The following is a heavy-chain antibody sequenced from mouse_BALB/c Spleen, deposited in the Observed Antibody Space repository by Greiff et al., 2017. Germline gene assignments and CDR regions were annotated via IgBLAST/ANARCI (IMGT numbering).Heavy chain of an antibody. CDR3: AKQGPNRQLGHGAY. D-gene: IGHD3-2*01. Sequence: VKLMESGPGLVAPSQSLSITCTVSGFSLTDYGVSWIRQPPGKGLEWLGVIWGGGSTYYNSALKSRLSISKDNSKSQVFLKMNSLQTDDTAMYYCAKQGPNRQLGHGAYWGQGTLVTVSA. CDR2: IWGGGST. CDR1: GFSLTDYG. V-gene: IGHV2-6-5*01. J-gene: IGHJ3*01.